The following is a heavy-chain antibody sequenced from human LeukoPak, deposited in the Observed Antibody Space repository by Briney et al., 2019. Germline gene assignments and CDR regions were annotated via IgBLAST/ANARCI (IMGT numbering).Heavy chain of an antibody. CDR1: GGSIRSSSYY. D-gene: IGHD3-22*01. V-gene: IGHV4-39*07. CDR2: IYYSGST. Sequence: PSETLSLTCTVSGGSIRSSSYYWGWIRQPPGKGLEWIGSIYYSGSTYYNPSLKSRVTISVDTSKNQFSLKLSSVTAADTAVYYCAREMGYYDSSGFPLGNYYYMDVWGKGTTVTISS. J-gene: IGHJ6*03. CDR3: AREMGYYDSSGFPLGNYYYMDV.